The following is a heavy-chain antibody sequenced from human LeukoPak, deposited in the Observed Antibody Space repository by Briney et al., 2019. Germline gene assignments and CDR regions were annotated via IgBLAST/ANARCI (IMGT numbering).Heavy chain of an antibody. D-gene: IGHD2-21*01. CDR2: ISAAGSYI. Sequence: GGSLRLSCAASGFTFSSYSMNWVRQAPGKGLEWVSSISAAGSYIYYADSVKGRFTISRDNAEGSLYLQMNSLTAEDTAVYYCARDGLLAYCGGDCSGVFDIWGQGTMVAVSS. CDR1: GFTFSSYS. J-gene: IGHJ3*02. CDR3: ARDGLLAYCGGDCSGVFDI. V-gene: IGHV3-21*01.